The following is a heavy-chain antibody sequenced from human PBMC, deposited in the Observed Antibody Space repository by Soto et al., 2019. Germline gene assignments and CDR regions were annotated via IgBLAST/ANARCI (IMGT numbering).Heavy chain of an antibody. CDR3: ARGGWNDGVFDY. CDR2: ISSSGSTI. J-gene: IGHJ4*02. Sequence: EVQLVGSGGGLVQPGGSLRLSCAASGFTFSSYEMNWVRQDPGKGLEWVSYISSSGSTIYYADSVKGRFTISRDNAKNSLYLQMNSLRAEDTAVYYCARGGWNDGVFDYWGQGTLVTVSS. V-gene: IGHV3-48*03. D-gene: IGHD1-1*01. CDR1: GFTFSSYE.